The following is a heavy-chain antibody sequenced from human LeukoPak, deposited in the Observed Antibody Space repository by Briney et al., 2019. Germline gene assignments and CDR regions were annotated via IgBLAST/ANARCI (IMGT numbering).Heavy chain of an antibody. CDR2: ISGSGGST. D-gene: IGHD6-19*01. CDR3: AKDPLPHSSGWYWDY. J-gene: IGHJ4*02. Sequence: GGTLRLSCAASGFTFSSYGMSWVRQAPGKGLEWVSAISGSGGSTYYADSVKGRFTISRDNSKNTLYLQMNSLRAEDTAVYYCAKDPLPHSSGWYWDYWGQGTLVTVSS. V-gene: IGHV3-23*01. CDR1: GFTFSSYG.